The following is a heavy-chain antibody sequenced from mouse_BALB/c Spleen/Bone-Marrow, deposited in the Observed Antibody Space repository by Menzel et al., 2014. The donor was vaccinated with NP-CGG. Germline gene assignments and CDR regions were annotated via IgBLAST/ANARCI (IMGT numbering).Heavy chain of an antibody. J-gene: IGHJ2*01. CDR3: ARSGSSSGYFDY. D-gene: IGHD1-1*01. V-gene: IGHV5-17*02. Sequence: EVKLVESEGGLVQPGGSRKLSCAASGFTFSSFGMHWVRQAPEKGLEWVAYISSGSSTVYYADKVMGRFTISRDNPKNTLFLQMTSLRSEDTAMYYCARSGSSSGYFDYWGQGTTLTVSS. CDR1: GFTFSSFG. CDR2: ISSGSSTV.